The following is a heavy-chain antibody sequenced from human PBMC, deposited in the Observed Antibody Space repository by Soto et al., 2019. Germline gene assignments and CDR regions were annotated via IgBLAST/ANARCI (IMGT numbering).Heavy chain of an antibody. J-gene: IGHJ4*02. CDR1: GYSFTGYY. Sequence: HEHLVQSGAEVKRPGASLKVSCKASGYSFTGYYMHWVRQAPGQGLEWMGWINPDSGATNYAQNFQGRVTLNSETSISTASMDLTSLTSDDTAVYYCARGDYGTGGYPCPYLDYWGQGTLVIVSS. CDR2: INPDSGAT. V-gene: IGHV1-2*02. D-gene: IGHD2-8*02. CDR3: ARGDYGTGGYPCPYLDY.